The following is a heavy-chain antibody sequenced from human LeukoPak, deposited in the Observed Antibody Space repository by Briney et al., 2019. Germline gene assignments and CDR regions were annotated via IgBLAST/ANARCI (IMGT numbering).Heavy chain of an antibody. V-gene: IGHV4-59*01. CDR3: ARVEGGQREWFGELKYYYMDV. CDR2: IYYSGST. CDR1: GGSISSYY. J-gene: IGHJ6*03. Sequence: SETLSLTCTVSGGSISSYYWSWIRQPPGKGLEWIGYIYYSGSTNYNPSLKSRVTISVDTSKNQFSLKLSSVTAADTAVYYCARVEGGQREWFGELKYYYMDVWGKGTTVTISS. D-gene: IGHD3-10*01.